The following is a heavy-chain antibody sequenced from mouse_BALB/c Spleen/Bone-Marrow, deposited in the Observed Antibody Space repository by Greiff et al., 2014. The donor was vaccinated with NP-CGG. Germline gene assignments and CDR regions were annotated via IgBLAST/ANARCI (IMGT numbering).Heavy chain of an antibody. V-gene: IGHV1-69*02. Sequence: QVQLQQSGAELVKPGAPVKLSCKASGYTFTSYWMHWVKQRPGQGLEWIGEIDPSDSYTNYNQKFKGKATLTVDKSSSTAYMQLSSLTSEDSAVYYCATARATSYAMDYWGQGTSVTVSS. CDR3: ATARATSYAMDY. J-gene: IGHJ4*01. CDR1: GYTFTSYW. CDR2: IDPSDSYT. D-gene: IGHD3-1*01.